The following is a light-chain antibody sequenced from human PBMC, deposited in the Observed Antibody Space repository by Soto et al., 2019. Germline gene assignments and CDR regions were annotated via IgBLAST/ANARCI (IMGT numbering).Light chain of an antibody. V-gene: IGKV3-20*01. Sequence: EIVLTQSPCTLSLTQGERATLSCRASQSVSSNYLAWYHQKPGQAPRLLIYGASSRATGIPDRFSGSGSGTDFRLTISRREPEDFAVYYCQQYGSSHPWTFVQGTKVDNK. CDR1: QSVSSNY. CDR3: QQYGSSHPWT. J-gene: IGKJ1*01. CDR2: GAS.